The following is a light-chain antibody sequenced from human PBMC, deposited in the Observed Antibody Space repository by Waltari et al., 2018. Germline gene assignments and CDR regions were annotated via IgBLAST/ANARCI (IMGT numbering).Light chain of an antibody. CDR3: CSFRGSYTYV. CDR1: THDVAAPKY. J-gene: IGLJ1*01. Sequence: QSALTQPRAATGSPGRCATIPCTEITHDVAAPKYVSGFQQHPGSAPQLLIFDISERTSGVPDRFSGSKSANTASLTISGLQPEDEATYFCCSFRGSYTYVFGPGTSVTV. CDR2: DIS. V-gene: IGLV2-11*01.